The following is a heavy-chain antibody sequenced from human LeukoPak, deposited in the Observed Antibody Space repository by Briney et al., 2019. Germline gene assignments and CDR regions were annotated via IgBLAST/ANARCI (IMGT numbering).Heavy chain of an antibody. J-gene: IGHJ4*02. CDR1: GFTFSTYA. CDR2: ISGGGGTT. V-gene: IGHV3-23*01. CDR3: ARDGPLVGHGPFDY. Sequence: PGDSLRLSCVASGFTFSTYAMSWVRQAPGKGLEWVSVISGGGGTTYYADSMKGRFTISRDISKSTLNLRMDSLRAEDTAVYYCARDGPLVGHGPFDYWGQGTLVTVSS. D-gene: IGHD2-15*01.